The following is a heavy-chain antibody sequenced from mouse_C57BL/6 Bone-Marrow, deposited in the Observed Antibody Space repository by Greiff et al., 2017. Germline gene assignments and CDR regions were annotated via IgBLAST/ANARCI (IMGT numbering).Heavy chain of an antibody. Sequence: QVQLQQPGTELVKPGASVKLSCKASGYTFTSYWMHWVKQRPGQGLEWIGNINPSNGGTNYNEKFKSKATLTVDKSSSTAYMQHSSLTSEDSAVYYCARGRFITTVVADYAMDYWGQGTSVTVSS. CDR3: ARGRFITTVVADYAMDY. V-gene: IGHV1-53*01. CDR1: GYTFTSYW. CDR2: INPSNGGT. D-gene: IGHD1-1*01. J-gene: IGHJ4*01.